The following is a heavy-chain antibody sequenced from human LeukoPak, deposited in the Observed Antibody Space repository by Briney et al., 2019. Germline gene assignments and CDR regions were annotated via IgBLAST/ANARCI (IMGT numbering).Heavy chain of an antibody. V-gene: IGHV1-69*05. Sequence: EASVKVSCKASGGTFSSYTISWVRQAPGQGLEWMGGIIPIFGTANYAQKFQGRVTITTDESTSTAYMELSSLRSEDTAVYYCARVYGSGSYYVAVNWFDPWGQGTLVTVSS. D-gene: IGHD3-10*01. CDR3: ARVYGSGSYYVAVNWFDP. J-gene: IGHJ5*02. CDR1: GGTFSSYT. CDR2: IIPIFGTA.